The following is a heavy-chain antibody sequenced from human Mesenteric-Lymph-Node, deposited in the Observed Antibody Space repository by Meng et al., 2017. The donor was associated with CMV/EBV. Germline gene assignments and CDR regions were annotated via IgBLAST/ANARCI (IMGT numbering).Heavy chain of an antibody. V-gene: IGHV3-23*01. CDR1: GFTFSSYA. CDR3: ARAPGDIVVVPAAFYFDY. Sequence: GESLKISCAASGFTFSSYAMSWVRQAPGKGLEWVSAISGSGGSTYYADSVKGRFTISRDNSKNTLYLQMNSLRAEDTAVYYCARAPGDIVVVPAAFYFDYWGQGTLVTVSS. D-gene: IGHD2-2*01. J-gene: IGHJ4*02. CDR2: ISGSGGST.